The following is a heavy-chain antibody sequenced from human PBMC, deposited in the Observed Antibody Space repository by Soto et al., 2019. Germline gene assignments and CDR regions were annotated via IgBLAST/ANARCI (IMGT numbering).Heavy chain of an antibody. V-gene: IGHV1-18*01. CDR1: GYTFTNYA. Sequence: QVQLVQSGAEVKKPGASVKVSCKASGYTFTNYAISWVRQAPGQGLEWMGWISAYNGNTNYAQKLRGRITMTTDTSTSTASMELRSLRSDDTAVYYCARDSPPVDYWGQGTLVTVSS. CDR2: ISAYNGNT. CDR3: ARDSPPVDY. J-gene: IGHJ4*02.